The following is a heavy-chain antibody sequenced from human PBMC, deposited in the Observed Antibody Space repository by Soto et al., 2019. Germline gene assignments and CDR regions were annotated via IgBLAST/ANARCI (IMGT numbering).Heavy chain of an antibody. Sequence: GGSLRLSCAASGFTFSTYAMSWVRQAPGKGLEWVSTITTSGGNTYYADSVQGRFTISRDNSKNTLYLQMNSLRAGDTAVYYYAGRYCTNGVCYTNYYYYIDVWGKGTTVTVSS. CDR3: AGRYCTNGVCYTNYYYYIDV. V-gene: IGHV3-23*01. J-gene: IGHJ6*03. D-gene: IGHD2-8*01. CDR2: ITTSGGNT. CDR1: GFTFSTYA.